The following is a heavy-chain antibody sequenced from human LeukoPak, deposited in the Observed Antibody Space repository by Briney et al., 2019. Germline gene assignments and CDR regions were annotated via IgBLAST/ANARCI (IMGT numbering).Heavy chain of an antibody. CDR2: IYYSGST. V-gene: IGHV4-59*01. D-gene: IGHD1-14*01. CDR3: ARVKTGNAFDI. J-gene: IGHJ3*02. CDR1: GGSISSYY. Sequence: SETLSLTCTVSGGSISSYYWSWIRQPPGKGLEWIGYIYYSGSTNYNPSLKSRVTISVDTSKNQFSLKLSSVTAADTAVYYCARVKTGNAFDIWGQGTMVTVSS.